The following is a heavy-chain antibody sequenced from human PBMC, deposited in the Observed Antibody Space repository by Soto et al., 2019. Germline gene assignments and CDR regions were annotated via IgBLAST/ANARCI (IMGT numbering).Heavy chain of an antibody. J-gene: IGHJ4*02. CDR3: ARGYGDSSGYYYNYFDN. CDR2: IIPIFGTA. Sequence: RASVKVSCKASGGTFSSYAISWVRQAPGQGLEWMGGIIPIFGTANYAQKFQGRVTITADESTSTAYMELSSLRSEDTAVYYCARGYGDSSGYYYNYFDNWGQGTLVTVSS. V-gene: IGHV1-69*13. CDR1: GGTFSSYA. D-gene: IGHD3-22*01.